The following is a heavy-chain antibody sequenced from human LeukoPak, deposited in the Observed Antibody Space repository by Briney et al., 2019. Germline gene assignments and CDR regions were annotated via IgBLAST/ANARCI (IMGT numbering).Heavy chain of an antibody. CDR3: AKATYYYDISSYLSFGMDV. Sequence: GRSLRLSCASSGFTFSSYGMHWVRQAPGKGLEWVAFISYDGSNKHYADFVKGRFTISRDNSKNTLYLQMNSLRAEDTAVYYCAKATYYYDISSYLSFGMDVWGQGTTATVSS. J-gene: IGHJ6*02. D-gene: IGHD3-22*01. V-gene: IGHV3-30*18. CDR1: GFTFSSYG. CDR2: ISYDGSNK.